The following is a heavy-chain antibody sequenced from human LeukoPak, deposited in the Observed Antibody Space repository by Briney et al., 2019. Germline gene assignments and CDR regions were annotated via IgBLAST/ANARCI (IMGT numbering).Heavy chain of an antibody. J-gene: IGHJ4*02. CDR3: AKRAYDYGDYIDY. CDR2: ISGSGGST. V-gene: IGHV3-23*01. D-gene: IGHD4-17*01. Sequence: GGSLRLSCAASGFTFSSYAMNWIRQAPGKGLEWVSTISGSGGSTYYADSVKGRFTISRDNSKNTLYVQMNSLRAEDTAVYYCAKRAYDYGDYIDYWGQGTLVTVSS. CDR1: GFTFSSYA.